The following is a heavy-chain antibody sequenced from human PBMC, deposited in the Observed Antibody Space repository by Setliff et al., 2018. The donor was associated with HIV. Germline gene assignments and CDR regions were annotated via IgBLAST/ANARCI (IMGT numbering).Heavy chain of an antibody. CDR1: GHTYNAYG. Sequence: GASVKVSCKAYGHTYNAYGITWVRQAPGQGLEWMGWIHTEQGFPMYAQGFTGRFVFSLDPSVNTAYLQINSLTPDDGGVYYCAVDRHAFDIWGQGTVVTVSS. D-gene: IGHD5-12*01. CDR3: AVDRHAFDI. V-gene: IGHV7-4-1*02. J-gene: IGHJ3*02. CDR2: IHTEQGFP.